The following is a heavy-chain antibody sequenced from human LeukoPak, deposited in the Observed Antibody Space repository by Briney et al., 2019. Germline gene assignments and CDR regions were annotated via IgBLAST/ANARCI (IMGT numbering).Heavy chain of an antibody. V-gene: IGHV7-4-1*02. CDR1: GYTFTSYA. CDR3: ARGGYYDSSGYYYWSYFDY. Sequence: ASVRASCKASGYTFTSYAMNWVRQAPGQGLEWMGWINTNTGNPTYAQGFTGRFVFSLDTSVSTAYLQISSLKAEDTAVYYCARGGYYDSSGYYYWSYFDYWGQGTLVTVSS. J-gene: IGHJ4*02. CDR2: INTNTGNP. D-gene: IGHD3-22*01.